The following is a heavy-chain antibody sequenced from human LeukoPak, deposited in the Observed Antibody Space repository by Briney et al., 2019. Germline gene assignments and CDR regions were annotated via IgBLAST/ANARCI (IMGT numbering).Heavy chain of an antibody. V-gene: IGHV1-69*05. CDR2: IIPIFGTA. D-gene: IGHD2-15*01. CDR1: GGTFSSYA. CDR3: ARPGSGYCSGGSCYFPFDY. Sequence: GSSVKVSCKASGGTFSSYAISWVRQAPGQGLEWMGGIIPIFGTANYAQKFQGRVTITTDESTSTAYMELRSLRSEDTAVYYCARPGSGYCSGGSCYFPFDYWGQGTLVTVSS. J-gene: IGHJ4*02.